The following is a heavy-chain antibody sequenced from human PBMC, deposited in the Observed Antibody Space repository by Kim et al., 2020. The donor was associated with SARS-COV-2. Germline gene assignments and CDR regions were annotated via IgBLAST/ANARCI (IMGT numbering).Heavy chain of an antibody. J-gene: IGHJ4*02. V-gene: IGHV4-4*02. D-gene: IGHD3-10*01. Sequence: SETLSLTCAVSGGSISSSNWWSWVRQPPGKGLEWIGEIYHSGSTNYNPSLKSRVTISVDKSKNQFSLKLSSVTAADTAVYYCARAPLAVRGAIPFDYWGQGTLVTVSS. CDR2: IYHSGST. CDR3: ARAPLAVRGAIPFDY. CDR1: GGSISSSNW.